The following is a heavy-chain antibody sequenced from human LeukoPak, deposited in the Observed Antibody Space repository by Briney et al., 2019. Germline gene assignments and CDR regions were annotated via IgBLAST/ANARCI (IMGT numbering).Heavy chain of an antibody. CDR1: GFTFSSYS. CDR2: ISSSSSYI. D-gene: IGHD3-10*01. CDR3: ARVGDGDSFDY. J-gene: IGHJ4*02. V-gene: IGHV3-21*01. Sequence: GGSLRLSCAASGFTFSSYSMNWVRQAPGKGLEWVSSISSSSSYIYYADSLKGRFTISRDNAKNSLYLQMNSLRAEDTALYYCARVGDGDSFDYWGQGTLVTVSS.